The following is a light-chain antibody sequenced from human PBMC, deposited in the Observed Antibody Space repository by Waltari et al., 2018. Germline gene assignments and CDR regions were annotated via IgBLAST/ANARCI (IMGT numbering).Light chain of an antibody. Sequence: LTPSPATLSLSPRASATLSCRASQTVTSHLAWYQQNPGHSPRLLIYGASTRATRIAGRFSGSGSGTEYAVTSSRLQSEDGAGDYGREKKNRGPGKFGQGTKVEMK. CDR3: REKKNRGPGK. CDR1: QTVTSH. J-gene: IGKJ1*01. CDR2: GAS. V-gene: IGKV3-15*01.